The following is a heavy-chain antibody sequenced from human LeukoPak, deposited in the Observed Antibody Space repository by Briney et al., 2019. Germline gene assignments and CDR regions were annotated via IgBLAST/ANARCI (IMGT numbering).Heavy chain of an antibody. D-gene: IGHD3-10*01. Sequence: GGSLRLSCAASGFAFSSYWMSWVRQAPGKGLEWVANIKQDGSLKYYVDSVKGRFTISRDNSKNTLYLQMNSLRAEDTAVYYCAKDQNYYGSGSYSGYNWIDERVIDYWGQGTLVTVSS. CDR2: IKQDGSLK. CDR3: AKDQNYYGSGSYSGYNWIDERVIDY. CDR1: GFAFSSYW. J-gene: IGHJ4*02. V-gene: IGHV3-7*03.